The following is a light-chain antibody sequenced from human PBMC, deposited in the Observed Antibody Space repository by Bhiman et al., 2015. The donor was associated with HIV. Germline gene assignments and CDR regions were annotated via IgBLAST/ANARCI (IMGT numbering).Light chain of an antibody. Sequence: SYELTQPPSVSVSPGQTASITCSGDKLGDKYACWYQQKPGQSPVLVIYQDNKRPSGIPERFSGSNSGNTATLTISGTQAVDEADYYCQAWDSGTAVFGAGTKVTVL. V-gene: IGLV3-1*01. CDR3: QAWDSGTAV. J-gene: IGLJ1*01. CDR2: QDN. CDR1: KLGDKY.